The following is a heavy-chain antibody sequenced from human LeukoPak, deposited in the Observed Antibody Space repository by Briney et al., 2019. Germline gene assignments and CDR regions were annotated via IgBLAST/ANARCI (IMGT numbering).Heavy chain of an antibody. CDR1: GFTFSSYG. D-gene: IGHD6-25*01. CDR3: AKDRSSGPHYYYGMDV. V-gene: IGHV3-30*18. CDR2: ISYLGDGQ. J-gene: IGHJ6*02. Sequence: PGGSLRLSCAASGFTFSSYGIHWVRQAPGKGLEWVAVISYLGDGQFYAESVKGRFTISRDNSKKTVFLQMNSLRGEDTAVYYCAKDRSSGPHYYYGMDVWGQGTTVIVSS.